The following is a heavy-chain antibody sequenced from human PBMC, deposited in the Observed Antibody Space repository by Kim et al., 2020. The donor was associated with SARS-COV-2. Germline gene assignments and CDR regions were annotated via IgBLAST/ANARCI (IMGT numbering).Heavy chain of an antibody. J-gene: IGHJ4*02. CDR3: ARGAYGDVSFDY. CDR2: T. Sequence: TKYGQMVQGRVIMTTDTSTNTAYMELWSLRSDDTAMYYCARGAYGDVSFDYWGQGTLVTVSS. D-gene: IGHD4-17*01. V-gene: IGHV1-18*01.